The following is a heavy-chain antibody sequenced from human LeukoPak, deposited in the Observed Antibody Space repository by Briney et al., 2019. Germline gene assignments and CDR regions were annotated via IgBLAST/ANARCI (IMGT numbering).Heavy chain of an antibody. CDR2: IYNSGNT. J-gene: IGHJ6*03. D-gene: IGHD3-22*01. Sequence: SETLSLTCTVSGYSISSGYYWGWIRQPPGEGLEWIGFIYNSGNTYYNPSLKSRVTLSVDTSKNQFSLNLSSVTAADTAFYYCARTNDYDSSGYYSWDYYYYMDVWGKGTTVTVSS. CDR1: GYSISSGYY. CDR3: ARTNDYDSSGYYSWDYYYYMDV. V-gene: IGHV4-38-2*02.